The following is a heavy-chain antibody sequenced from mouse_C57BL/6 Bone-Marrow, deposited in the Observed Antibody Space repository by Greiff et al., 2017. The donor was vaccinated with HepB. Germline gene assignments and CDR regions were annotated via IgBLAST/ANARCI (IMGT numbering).Heavy chain of an antibody. D-gene: IGHD2-2*01. CDR1: GYTFTSYW. J-gene: IGHJ1*03. V-gene: IGHV1-52*01. CDR2: IDPSDSET. Sequence: QVQLQQPGAELVRPGSSVKLSCKASGYTFTSYWMHWVKQRPIQGLEWIGNIDPSDSETHYNQKFKDKATLTVDKSSSTAYMQLSSLTSEDSAVYYCAVWLRQHWYFDVWGTGTTVTVSS. CDR3: AVWLRQHWYFDV.